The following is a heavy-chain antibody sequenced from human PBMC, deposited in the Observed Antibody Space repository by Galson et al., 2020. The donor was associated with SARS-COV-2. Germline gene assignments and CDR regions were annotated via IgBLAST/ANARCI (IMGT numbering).Heavy chain of an antibody. CDR1: GFSFNNYG. CDR3: AKCQEIFLLGGGGASDY. J-gene: IGHJ4*02. CDR2: ISYEGSIK. D-gene: IGHD3-10*01. V-gene: IGHV3-30*18. Sequence: GGSLRLSCAASGFSFNNYGMHWVRQAPGKGLEWVAVISYEGSIKYYADSLKGRFTISRDNSKKTVYLQMNSLIPEDTATYYCAKCQEIFLLGGGGASDYWGRGTLVTVSS.